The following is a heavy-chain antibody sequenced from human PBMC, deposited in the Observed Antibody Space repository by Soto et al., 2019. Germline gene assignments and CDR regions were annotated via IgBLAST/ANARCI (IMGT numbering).Heavy chain of an antibody. CDR2: IYYSGST. D-gene: IGHD6-19*01. J-gene: IGHJ6*02. Sequence: KTXGTLSLSFTVSGGSISSSSYYWGGIRQPPGKGLEWIGSIYYSGSTYYNPSLKSRVTISVDTSKNQFSLKLSSVTAADTAVYYCARPSTGYSSGLYYYYGMDVWGQGTTVTVSS. V-gene: IGHV4-39*01. CDR1: GGSISSSSYY. CDR3: ARPSTGYSSGLYYYYGMDV.